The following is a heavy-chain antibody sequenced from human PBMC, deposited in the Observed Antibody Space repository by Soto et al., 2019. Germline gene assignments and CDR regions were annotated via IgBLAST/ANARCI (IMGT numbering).Heavy chain of an antibody. J-gene: IGHJ6*02. D-gene: IGHD2-2*01. V-gene: IGHV1-69*01. Sequence: QVQLVQSGAEVKKPGSSVKVSCKASGGTFSSYAISWVRQAPGQGLEWMGGIIPIFGTANYAQKFQGRVTITADDSTSTAYMELSSLRSEDTAVYYCAREFNGVVPAARVRYYYYGMDVWGQGTTVTVSS. CDR2: IIPIFGTA. CDR3: AREFNGVVPAARVRYYYYGMDV. CDR1: GGTFSSYA.